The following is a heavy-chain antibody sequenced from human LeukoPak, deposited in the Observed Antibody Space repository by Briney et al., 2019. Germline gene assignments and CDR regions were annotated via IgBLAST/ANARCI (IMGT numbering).Heavy chain of an antibody. CDR3: ARDQGSVTTFGYYYGMDV. D-gene: IGHD4-17*01. CDR1: GFTVSSNY. J-gene: IGHJ6*02. V-gene: IGHV3-66*01. CDR2: IYSGGST. Sequence: GGSLRLSCAASGFTVSSNYMSWVRQAPGKGLEWVSVIYSGGSTYYADSVKGRFTISRDNSKNTLYLQMNSLRAEDTAVYYCARDQGSVTTFGYYYGMDVWGQGTTVTVSS.